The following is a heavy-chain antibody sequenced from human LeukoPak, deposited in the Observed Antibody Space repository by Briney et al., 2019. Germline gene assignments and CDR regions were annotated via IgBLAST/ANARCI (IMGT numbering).Heavy chain of an antibody. D-gene: IGHD2-2*01. CDR2: INWNGGST. CDR3: ARDPVVAGHFDY. Sequence: GGLLRLSCAAPGLTFDDYGMSWVRQAPGKGLNWVSGINWNGGSTGYADSVKVRFTISRDSAKNSLNLQMNSLRAEDTPCLSFARDPVVAGHFDYWVQGTLVTVSS. V-gene: IGHV3-20*04. CDR1: GLTFDDYG. J-gene: IGHJ4*02.